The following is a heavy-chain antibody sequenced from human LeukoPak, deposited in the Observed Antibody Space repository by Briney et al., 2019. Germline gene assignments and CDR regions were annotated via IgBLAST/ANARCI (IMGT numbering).Heavy chain of an antibody. V-gene: IGHV3-53*01. J-gene: IGHJ6*03. CDR2: IYSGGST. Sequence: GGSLRLSCAASGFTVSSNYMSWVRQAPGKGLEWVSVIYSGGSTYYADSVKGRFTISRDNSKNTLYLQMNSLRAEDTAVYYCARISMISNYYYYYMDVWGKGTTVTVSS. D-gene: IGHD3/OR15-3a*01. CDR1: GFTVSSNY. CDR3: ARISMISNYYYYYMDV.